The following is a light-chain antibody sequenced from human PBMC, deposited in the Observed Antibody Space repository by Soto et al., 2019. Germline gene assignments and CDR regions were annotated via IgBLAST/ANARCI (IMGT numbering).Light chain of an antibody. Sequence: EIVLTQSPGTLSLSPGESATLSCRAREFVSRSYFAWYQQRPGQAPRLLIYDASRRATGIPDRFSGSGSWIAFFLTIIRLEHEDFLVYYCHQSSYSVWTFGQGTKVEIK. CDR1: EFVSRSY. CDR3: HQSSYSVWT. CDR2: DAS. J-gene: IGKJ1*01. V-gene: IGKV3-20*01.